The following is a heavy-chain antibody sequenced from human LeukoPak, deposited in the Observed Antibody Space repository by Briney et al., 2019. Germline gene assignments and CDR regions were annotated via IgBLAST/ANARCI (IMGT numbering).Heavy chain of an antibody. CDR3: ARASIAVAGIPPNYFDY. CDR2: INHSGSH. J-gene: IGHJ4*02. Sequence: SDSRSRTFPVYGGFFSCYFWSWVRPPPGKGLGWIGGINHSGSHKYNPSLKSRVTISVDTSKNQFSLKLSSVTAADTAVYYCARASIAVAGIPPNYFDYWGQGTLVTVSS. CDR1: GGFFSCYF. V-gene: IGHV4-34*01. D-gene: IGHD6-19*01.